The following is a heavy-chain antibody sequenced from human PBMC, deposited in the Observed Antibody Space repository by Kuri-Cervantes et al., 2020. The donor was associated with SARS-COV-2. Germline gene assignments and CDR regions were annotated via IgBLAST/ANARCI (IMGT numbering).Heavy chain of an antibody. J-gene: IGHJ4*02. V-gene: IGHV4-61*09. Sequence: SETLSLTCSVSGGSISSGSYYWSWIRQPAGKGLEWIGYIHTSGSTNYNPSLKSRVTMSVDTSKNQFSLKLSSVTAADTAVYYCARSYYGSGSLDYWGQGTLVTVSS. CDR3: ARSYYGSGSLDY. CDR2: IHTSGST. D-gene: IGHD3-10*01. CDR1: GGSISSGSYY.